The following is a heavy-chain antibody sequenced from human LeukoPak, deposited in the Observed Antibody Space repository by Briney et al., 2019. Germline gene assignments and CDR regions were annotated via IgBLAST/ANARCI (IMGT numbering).Heavy chain of an antibody. J-gene: IGHJ4*02. CDR3: AREGGLGLLGCSTSCYYGY. CDR1: GYTFTGYY. D-gene: IGHD2-2*01. Sequence: ASVKVSCKASGYTFTGYYLHWVRQAPGQGLEWMGWINPISGGTNYAQKFQGRVTMTRDTSISTAYMEPSRLRSDDTAVYYCAREGGLGLLGCSTSCYYGYWGQGTLVTVSS. CDR2: INPISGGT. V-gene: IGHV1-2*02.